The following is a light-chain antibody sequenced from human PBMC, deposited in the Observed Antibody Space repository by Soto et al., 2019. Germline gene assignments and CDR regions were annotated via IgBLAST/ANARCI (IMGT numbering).Light chain of an antibody. CDR3: QQYKNWPET. CDR2: GAS. J-gene: IGKJ1*01. V-gene: IGKV3-15*01. CDR1: QSVNSN. Sequence: DIVMTQSPATLCLSPGERASLSCRASQSVNSNLAWYQQKPGQAPRLLIYGASTRATGTPVRFSGSGSGTEFTLTITSLQSEDFAVYYCQQYKNWPETFGRGTKVDIK.